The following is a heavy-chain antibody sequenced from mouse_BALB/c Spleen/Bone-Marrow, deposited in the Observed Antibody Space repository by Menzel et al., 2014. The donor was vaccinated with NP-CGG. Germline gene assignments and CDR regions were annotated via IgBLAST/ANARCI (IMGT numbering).Heavy chain of an antibody. Sequence: QVQLQQPGAEVVRPGASVKLSCKASGYTFTGYWMNWAKQRPGQGLEWIGMIDPSDSEIHYNPMFRDKATLTVDKSSSTAYMQLSSLTSDDSAVYYCVRKYGKGGDYWGQGTTLTVSS. J-gene: IGHJ2*01. CDR3: VRKYGKGGDY. CDR2: IDPSDSEI. CDR1: GYTFTGYW. D-gene: IGHD2-10*02. V-gene: IGHV1-61*01.